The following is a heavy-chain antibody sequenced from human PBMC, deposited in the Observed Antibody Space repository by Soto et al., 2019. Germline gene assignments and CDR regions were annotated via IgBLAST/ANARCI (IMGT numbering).Heavy chain of an antibody. V-gene: IGHV4-34*01. Sequence: QVQLQQWGAGLLKPSETLSLTCAVSGGSLSDYYWPWIRQSPGKGLEWIGEIHPSGSTSYNPSLRSRVTISVDTSKNQFSLKLTSLTAADTAIYYCARGRDEYKLGNVWGHGTTVTVSS. CDR2: IHPSGST. CDR1: GGSLSDYY. J-gene: IGHJ6*02. CDR3: ARGRDEYKLGNV. D-gene: IGHD1-1*01.